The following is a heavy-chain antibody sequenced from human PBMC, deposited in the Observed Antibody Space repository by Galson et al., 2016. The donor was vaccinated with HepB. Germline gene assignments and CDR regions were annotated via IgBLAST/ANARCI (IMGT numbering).Heavy chain of an antibody. D-gene: IGHD5-18*01. CDR1: GGSISSGGYY. J-gene: IGHJ4*02. V-gene: IGHV4-61*09. CDR3: AGYGKWVDY. CDR2: IHFSGHT. Sequence: TLSLTCTVSGGSISSGGYYWSWLRRPAGKGLEWIGHIHFSGHTNYSPSLKSRVTISVDTSKNQFSLKLSSVTAADTAVYYCAGYGKWVDYWGQGTLVTGSS.